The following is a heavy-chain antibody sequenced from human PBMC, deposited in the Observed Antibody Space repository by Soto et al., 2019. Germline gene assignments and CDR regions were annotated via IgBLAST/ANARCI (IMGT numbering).Heavy chain of an antibody. Sequence: QVQLVESGGGVVHPGRSLRLSCAASGITFSSYGMHWVRQAPGKGLEWVAVIWYDGSNKYYADSVKGRFTISRDNSKNRVYLQMHSLRVEDTAVYHCASTSHWGQGTLVTVSS. V-gene: IGHV3-33*01. CDR3: ASTSH. CDR2: IWYDGSNK. J-gene: IGHJ4*02. CDR1: GITFSSYG.